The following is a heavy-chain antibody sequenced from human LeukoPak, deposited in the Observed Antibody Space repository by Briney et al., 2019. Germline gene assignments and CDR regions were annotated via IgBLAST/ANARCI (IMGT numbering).Heavy chain of an antibody. Sequence: ASVKVPCKASGGTFSSYAISWVRQAPGQGLEWMGIINPSGGSTNYAQKLQGRVTMTRDTSTSTVYMELSSLRSEDTAVYYCARDESRGHDYWGQGTLVIVSS. J-gene: IGHJ4*02. CDR1: GGTFSSYA. V-gene: IGHV1-46*04. CDR3: ARDESRGHDY. D-gene: IGHD3-22*01. CDR2: INPSGGST.